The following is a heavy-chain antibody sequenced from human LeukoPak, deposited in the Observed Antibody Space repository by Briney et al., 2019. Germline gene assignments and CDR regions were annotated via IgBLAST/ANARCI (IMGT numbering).Heavy chain of an antibody. J-gene: IGHJ6*02. Sequence: SQTLSLTRAISGDSVPSNSAAWNSISQSPSRGLEWLGRTYYRYKWYNDYAVSVKSRITINPDTSKNQFSLQLNSVTLEDTAVYYCARVSIVVVVAASPGDDYYYGMDVWGQGTTVTVSS. CDR2: TYYRYKWYN. CDR3: ARVSIVVVVAASPGDDYYYGMDV. V-gene: IGHV6-1*01. CDR1: GDSVPSNSAA. D-gene: IGHD2-15*01.